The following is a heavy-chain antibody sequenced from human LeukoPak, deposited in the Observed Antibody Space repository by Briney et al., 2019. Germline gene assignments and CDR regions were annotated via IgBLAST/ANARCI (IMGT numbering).Heavy chain of an antibody. CDR2: ISAYNGNT. CDR3: ARDHPPIVVVPAAIPFDY. V-gene: IGHV1-18*01. J-gene: IGHJ4*02. CDR1: GYTFTSYG. D-gene: IGHD2-2*02. Sequence: GASVKVSCKASGYTFTSYGISWVRQAPGQGLEWMGWISAYNGNTNYAQKLQGRVTMTTDTSTSTAYMELRSLRSDDTAVYYCARDHPPIVVVPAAIPFDYWGQGTLVTVSS.